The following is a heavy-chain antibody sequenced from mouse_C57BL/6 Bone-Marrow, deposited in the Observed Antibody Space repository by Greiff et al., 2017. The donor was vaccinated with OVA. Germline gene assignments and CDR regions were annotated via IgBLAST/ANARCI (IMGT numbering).Heavy chain of an antibody. Sequence: EVKLMESGGGLVQPGESLKLSCESNEYEFPSHDMSWVRKTPEKRLELVAAINSDGGSTYYPDTMERRFIISRDNTKKTLYLQMSSLRSEDTALYYCANDGYLYYYAMDYWGQGTSVTVSS. V-gene: IGHV5-2*01. CDR3: ANDGYLYYYAMDY. CDR1: EYEFPSHD. D-gene: IGHD2-3*01. CDR2: INSDGGST. J-gene: IGHJ4*01.